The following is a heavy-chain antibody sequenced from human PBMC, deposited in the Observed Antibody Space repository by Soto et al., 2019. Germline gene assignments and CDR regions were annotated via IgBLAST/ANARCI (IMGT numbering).Heavy chain of an antibody. CDR3: AMSNGRDFYYYYYGMGV. CDR2: IIPIFGTA. Sequence: QVQLVQSGAEVKKPGSSVKVSCKASGGTFSGYAISWVRQAPGQGLEWMGGIIPIFGTANYAQKFQGRVTITADESTSTAYMELSSLRSEDTAVYYCAMSNGRDFYYYYYGMGVWGQGTTVTVSS. D-gene: IGHD1-26*01. J-gene: IGHJ6*02. V-gene: IGHV1-69*01. CDR1: GGTFSGYA.